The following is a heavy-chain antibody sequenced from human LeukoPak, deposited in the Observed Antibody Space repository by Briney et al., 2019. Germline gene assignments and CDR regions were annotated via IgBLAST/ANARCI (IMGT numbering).Heavy chain of an antibody. CDR3: ARPVRDGYNPYYFDY. V-gene: IGHV5-51*01. CDR1: GYSSTRYW. CDR2: IYPGDSDT. J-gene: IGHJ4*02. D-gene: IGHD5-24*01. Sequence: GESRKISCTGSGYSSTRYWIGWVRQMPGKGLEWMGIIYPGDSDTRYSTSFQGQVTISADKSISTAYLQWSSLKASDNAMYYCARPVRDGYNPYYFDYWGQGTLVTVSS.